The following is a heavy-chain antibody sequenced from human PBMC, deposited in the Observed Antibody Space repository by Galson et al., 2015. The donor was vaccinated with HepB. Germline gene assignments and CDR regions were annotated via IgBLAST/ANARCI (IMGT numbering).Heavy chain of an antibody. J-gene: IGHJ4*02. V-gene: IGHV1-3*01. CDR3: ARGKVGATPGPAY. CDR1: GYTFTSYA. D-gene: IGHD1-26*01. Sequence: SVKVSCKASGYTFTSYAMHWVRQAPGQRLEWMGWINAGNGNTKYSQKFQGRVTITRDTSASTAYMELSSLRSEDTAVYYCARGKVGATPGPAYWGQGTLVTVSS. CDR2: INAGNGNT.